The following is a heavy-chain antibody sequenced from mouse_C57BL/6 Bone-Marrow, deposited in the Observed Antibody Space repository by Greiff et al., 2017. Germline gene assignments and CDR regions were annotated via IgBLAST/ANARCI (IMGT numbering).Heavy chain of an antibody. CDR2: IYPGDGDT. Sequence: QVQLKQSGPELVKPGASVKISCKASGYAFSSSWMNWVKQRPGKGLEWIGRIYPGDGDTNYNGKFTGKATLTADKSSRTAYMQLSSLTSEDSAVYICASLLFDYWGQGTTLTVSS. J-gene: IGHJ2*01. D-gene: IGHD1-1*01. CDR3: ASLLFDY. V-gene: IGHV1-82*01. CDR1: GYAFSSSW.